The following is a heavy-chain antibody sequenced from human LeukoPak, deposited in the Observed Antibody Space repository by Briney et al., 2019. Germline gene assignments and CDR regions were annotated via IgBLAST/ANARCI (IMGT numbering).Heavy chain of an antibody. J-gene: IGHJ4*02. Sequence: PGGSLRLSCSASGFTFTTYGMNWVRQAPGKGLEGVSGIGGSGTRTYYADSVKGRFTISRDNSKNTLYLQMNSLRAEDTAVYYCARGPSGYHNTGGQGTLVTVSS. CDR3: ARGPSGYHNT. D-gene: IGHD5-12*01. V-gene: IGHV3-23*01. CDR2: IGGSGTRT. CDR1: GFTFTTYG.